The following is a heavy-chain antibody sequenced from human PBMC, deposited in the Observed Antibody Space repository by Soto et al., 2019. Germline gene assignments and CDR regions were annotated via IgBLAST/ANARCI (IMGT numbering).Heavy chain of an antibody. CDR2: IYPSDSDT. V-gene: IGHV5-51*01. Sequence: PGESLKISCEASGYTFTGYWIGWVRQMPGEGLEGVGVIYPSDSDTRYSPSFRGQVTISADKSITTTYLQWSSLKPSDTAMYYCVRSGTSSGRFSDYWGQGPLVTVSS. J-gene: IGHJ4*02. CDR1: GYTFTGYW. CDR3: VRSGTSSGRFSDY. D-gene: IGHD2-8*01.